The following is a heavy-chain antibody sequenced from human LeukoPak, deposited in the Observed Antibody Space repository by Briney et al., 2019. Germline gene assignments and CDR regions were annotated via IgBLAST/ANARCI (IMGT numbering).Heavy chain of an antibody. J-gene: IGHJ4*02. Sequence: EPSETLSLTCTVSGGSISSYYWSWIRQPPGKGLEWIGSIYYSGSTYYNPSLKSRVTISVDTSKNQFSLKLSSVTAADTAVYYCARPYYYGSGSLTEKEDTADYWGQGTLVTVSS. CDR1: GGSISSYY. CDR2: IYYSGST. CDR3: ARPYYYGSGSLTEKEDTADY. V-gene: IGHV4-59*05. D-gene: IGHD3-10*01.